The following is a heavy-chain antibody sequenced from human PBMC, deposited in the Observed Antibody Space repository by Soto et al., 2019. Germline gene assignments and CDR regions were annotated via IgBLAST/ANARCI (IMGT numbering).Heavy chain of an antibody. D-gene: IGHD3-22*01. J-gene: IGHJ4*02. Sequence: SETLSLTCKVSGGSISSYYWSWIRQPPGKGLEWIGYIYYSGTTNYNPSLKSRVTMSVDTSKNQFSLKLSSVTAADTAVYYCARNYDSSFEFDYWGPGNPGHRLL. V-gene: IGHV4-59*13. CDR1: GGSISSYY. CDR3: ARNYDSSFEFDY. CDR2: IYYSGTT.